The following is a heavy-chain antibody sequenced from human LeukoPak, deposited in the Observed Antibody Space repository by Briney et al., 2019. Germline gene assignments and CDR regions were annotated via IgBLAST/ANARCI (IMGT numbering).Heavy chain of an antibody. CDR1: GFTFSSFR. Sequence: GGSLRFSCAASGFTFSSFRMHWVRPAPGQGLVWVAVISYDGSNKYYAECVKGSFTASSDNTDYMEHLQMNCLGAEDTAVFYCAKDRSGWVEAFDIWGQGTMVTVSS. D-gene: IGHD6-19*01. CDR3: AKDRSGWVEAFDI. V-gene: IGHV3-30*18. CDR2: ISYDGSNK. J-gene: IGHJ3*02.